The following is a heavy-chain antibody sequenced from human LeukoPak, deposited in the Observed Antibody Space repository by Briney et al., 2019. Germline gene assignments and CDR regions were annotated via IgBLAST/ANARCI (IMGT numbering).Heavy chain of an antibody. Sequence: GGSLRLSCAASGFTFSSYRLNWVRKAPGEGLEWVSYISSSSSTIYYADSVKGRFTISRDNAKNSLYLQMNSLRAEDTAVYYCARDGYWGQGTLVTVSS. CDR3: ARDGY. V-gene: IGHV3-48*01. CDR1: GFTFSSYR. J-gene: IGHJ4*02. CDR2: ISSSSSTI.